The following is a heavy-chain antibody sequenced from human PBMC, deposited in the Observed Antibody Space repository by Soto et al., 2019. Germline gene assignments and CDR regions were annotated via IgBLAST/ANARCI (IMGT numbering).Heavy chain of an antibody. CDR2: ISSRGSTS. V-gene: IGHV3-23*01. Sequence: EVQLLESGGGLVQPGGSLRLSCAASGLTFSTYVMSWVRQPPGKGLEWVSSISSRGSTSYYADSVKGRSSISRDNSKNTLYLQMTSLRAEDTAEYDCVREEGDAFDIWGQGTMVTVSS. J-gene: IGHJ3*02. CDR1: GLTFSTYV. CDR3: VREEGDAFDI.